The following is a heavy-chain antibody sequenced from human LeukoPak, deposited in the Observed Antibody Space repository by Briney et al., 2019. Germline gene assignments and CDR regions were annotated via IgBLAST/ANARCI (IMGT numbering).Heavy chain of an antibody. CDR2: IYYTGNT. Sequence: SETLSLTCSVSGDSITGYYWGWIRQPPGKGLEWIGNIYYTGNTYYNSSLKSRVTISLDTSKNQFSLKVISVTAADTAVYYCARDNFSPHSSSWNFDYWGQGTLVTVSS. V-gene: IGHV4-39*07. CDR3: ARDNFSPHSSSWNFDY. J-gene: IGHJ4*02. CDR1: GDSITGYY. D-gene: IGHD6-13*01.